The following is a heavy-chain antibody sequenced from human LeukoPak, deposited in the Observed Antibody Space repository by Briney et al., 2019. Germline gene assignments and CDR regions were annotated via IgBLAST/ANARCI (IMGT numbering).Heavy chain of an antibody. V-gene: IGHV1-2*02. CDR1: GYKYSDYY. J-gene: IGHJ3*02. CDR2: INPHSGGT. D-gene: IGHD6-25*01. CDR3: ARVDRLYERTYPAGYDI. Sequence: ASVKVSCKASGYKYSDYYIHWVRHAPGQGLEWMGWINPHSGGTRYAPKFQGRVTMSSDTSINTAYMEMRSLRSDDMAVFYCARVDRLYERTYPAGYDIWGQGTRVTVSS.